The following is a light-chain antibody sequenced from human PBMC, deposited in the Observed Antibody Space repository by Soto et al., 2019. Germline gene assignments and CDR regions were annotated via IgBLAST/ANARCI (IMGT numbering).Light chain of an antibody. J-gene: IGLJ2*01. CDR1: RSDIGAYNF. CDR2: DVN. V-gene: IGLV2-14*03. CDR3: TSWTTSTTMI. Sequence: QSVLTQPASVSGSPGQSITISCTGTRSDIGAYNFVSWYQQHLGEVPKLILYDVNVRSSGVSNRFSGSKSGNTASLTISGLQAEDEADYYCTSWTTSTTMIFGGGTKVTVL.